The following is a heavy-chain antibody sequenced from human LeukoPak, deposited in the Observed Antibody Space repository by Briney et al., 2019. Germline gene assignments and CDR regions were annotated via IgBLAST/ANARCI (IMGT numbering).Heavy chain of an antibody. CDR2: ISAYNGNT. CDR3: ARDLHRTQADRSAGGY. J-gene: IGHJ4*02. CDR1: GYTFTSYG. D-gene: IGHD6-13*01. V-gene: IGHV1-18*01. Sequence: VASVKVSCKASGYTFTSYGISWVRQAPGQGLEWMGWISAYNGNTNYAQKLQGRVTMTTDTSTSTAYMELRSLRSDDTAVYYCARDLHRTQADRSAGGYWGQGTLVTASS.